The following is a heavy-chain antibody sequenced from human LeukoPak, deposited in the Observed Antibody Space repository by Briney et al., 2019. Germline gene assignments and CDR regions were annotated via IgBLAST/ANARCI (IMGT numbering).Heavy chain of an antibody. V-gene: IGHV3-21*01. J-gene: IGHJ6*04. D-gene: IGHD5-18*01. CDR1: GFTFSSYS. CDR3: ARDAVRGYSYGLVDV. Sequence: GGSLRLSCAASGFTFSSYSMNWVRQAPGKGLEWVSSISSSSSYIYYADSVKGRFTISRDNAKNSLYLQMNSLRAEDTAVYYCARDAVRGYSYGLVDVWGKGTTVTVSS. CDR2: ISSSSSYI.